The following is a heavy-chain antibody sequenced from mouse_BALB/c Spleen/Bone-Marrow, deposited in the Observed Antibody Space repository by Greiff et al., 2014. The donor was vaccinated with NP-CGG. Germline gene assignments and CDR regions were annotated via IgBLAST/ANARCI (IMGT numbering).Heavy chain of an antibody. Sequence: VQLQQSGAELVKPGASVKLSCTASGFNIKDTYMHWVKQRPEQGLEWIGRIDPANGNTKYDQKFQGKATITADTSSNTAYLQLSSLASEDSSVYYCARYRLGTYFDYWGQGTTLTVSS. CDR3: ARYRLGTYFDY. CDR2: IDPANGNT. V-gene: IGHV14-3*02. CDR1: GFNIKDTY. D-gene: IGHD2-14*01. J-gene: IGHJ2*01.